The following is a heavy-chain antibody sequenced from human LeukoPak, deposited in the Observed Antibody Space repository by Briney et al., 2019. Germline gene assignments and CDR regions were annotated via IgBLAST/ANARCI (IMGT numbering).Heavy chain of an antibody. V-gene: IGHV3-30-3*01. D-gene: IGHD1-7*01. Sequence: GGSLRLSCAATGFTFSDYAMHWVRQAPGKGLEWVAVISKDGSDKYYPGSVRGRFTISRDNSKNTIYLQMDSLRAEDTAIYYCARDYWWNYDYWGQGTLVTVSS. CDR1: GFTFSDYA. CDR2: ISKDGSDK. CDR3: ARDYWWNYDY. J-gene: IGHJ4*02.